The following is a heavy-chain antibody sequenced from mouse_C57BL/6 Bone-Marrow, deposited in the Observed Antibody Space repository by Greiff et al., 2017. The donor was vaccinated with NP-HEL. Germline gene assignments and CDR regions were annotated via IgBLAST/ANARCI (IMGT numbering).Heavy chain of an antibody. V-gene: IGHV1-26*01. J-gene: IGHJ3*01. CDR2: INPNNGGT. CDR3: ARVVRSFSWFAY. Sequence: EVQLQQSGPELVKPGASVKISCKASGYTFTDYYMNWVKQSHGKSLEWIGDINPNNGGTSYNQKFKGKATLTVDKSTSTAYMALRSLTSEDSAVYYCARVVRSFSWFAYWGQGTLVTVSA. CDR1: GYTFTDYY. D-gene: IGHD2-12*01.